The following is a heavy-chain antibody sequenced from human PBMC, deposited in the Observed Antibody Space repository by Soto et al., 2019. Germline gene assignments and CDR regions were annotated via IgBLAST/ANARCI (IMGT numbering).Heavy chain of an antibody. Sequence: EVQLVESGGGLVQPGRSLRISCAASGFTLDDYAMHWVRQAPGKGLEWVSGISWNSGSIGYADSVKGRFTISRDNAKNSLYLHMNSLRSEDTALYYCAKDYGGGIAVATPDYWGQGTLVTVSS. D-gene: IGHD6-19*01. CDR1: GFTLDDYA. J-gene: IGHJ4*01. CDR2: ISWNSGSI. V-gene: IGHV3-9*01. CDR3: AKDYGGGIAVATPDY.